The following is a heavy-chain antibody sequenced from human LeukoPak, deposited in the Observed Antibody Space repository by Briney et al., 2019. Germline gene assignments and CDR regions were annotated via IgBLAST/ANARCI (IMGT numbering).Heavy chain of an antibody. CDR2: IRYDGSNK. V-gene: IGHV3-30*02. J-gene: IGHJ4*02. CDR3: AKDRPPYYDILTGYYLDY. D-gene: IGHD3-9*01. CDR1: GFTFSSYG. Sequence: PGGSLRLSCAASGFTFSSYGMHWVRQAPGKGLEWVAFIRYDGSNKYYADSVKGRFTISRDNSKNTLYLQMNSLRAEDTAVYYCAKDRPPYYDILTGYYLDYWGQGTLVTASS.